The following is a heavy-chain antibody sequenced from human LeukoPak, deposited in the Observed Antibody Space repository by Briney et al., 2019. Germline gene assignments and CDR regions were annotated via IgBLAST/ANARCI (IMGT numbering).Heavy chain of an antibody. CDR1: GGTFSSYA. D-gene: IGHD1-26*01. J-gene: IGHJ6*03. CDR2: IIPIFGTA. Sequence: ASVKVSCKASGGTFSSYAISWVRQAPGQGLEWMGGIIPIFGTANYAQKFQGRVTITADESTSTAYMELSSLRSEDTAVYYCARATSPYYYYYYMDVWGKGTTVTVSS. V-gene: IGHV1-69*13. CDR3: ARATSPYYYYYYMDV.